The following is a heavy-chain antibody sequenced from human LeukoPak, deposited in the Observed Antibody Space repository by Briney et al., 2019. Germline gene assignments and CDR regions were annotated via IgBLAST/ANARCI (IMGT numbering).Heavy chain of an antibody. J-gene: IGHJ3*02. CDR2: IYYSGRT. V-gene: IGHV4-59*01. Sequence: PSETLSLTCTVSGGSISSYYWSWIRQPPGKGLEWIGYIYYSGRTNYNPSLKSRVTISVDTSKNQFSLKLSSVTAADTAVYYCARAGRSSGWYDYAFDIWGQGTMVTVSS. CDR3: ARAGRSSGWYDYAFDI. D-gene: IGHD6-19*01. CDR1: GGSISSYY.